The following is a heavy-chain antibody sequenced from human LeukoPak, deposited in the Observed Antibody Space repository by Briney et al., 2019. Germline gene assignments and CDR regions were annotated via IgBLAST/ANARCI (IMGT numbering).Heavy chain of an antibody. CDR3: LTVRKYLRVGWNSNFDY. J-gene: IGHJ4*02. V-gene: IGHV3-23*01. Sequence: GGSLRLSCAASGFTFSSYGMTWVRQAPGKGLEWVSAISGSGGSTYYADSVKGRFTISRDNSKNTLYLQMNSLRAEDTAVYYCLTVRKYLRVGWNSNFDYWGQGTLVTVSS. CDR2: ISGSGGST. D-gene: IGHD1-7*01. CDR1: GFTFSSYG.